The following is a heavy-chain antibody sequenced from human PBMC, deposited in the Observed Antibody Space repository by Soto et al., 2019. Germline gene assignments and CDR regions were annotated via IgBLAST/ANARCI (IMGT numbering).Heavy chain of an antibody. J-gene: IGHJ4*02. CDR3: ARYYRGSGRYFFDY. CDR1: GFTFISSF. Sequence: GGSLRLSCVASGFTFISSFMGWIRQAPGKGLEWVANINQDGGVTYYVDSVEGRFTISRDNTKDSLYLQMNSLRGEDTAIYYCARYYRGSGRYFFDYWGQGSPVTVSS. V-gene: IGHV3-7*03. D-gene: IGHD6-19*01. CDR2: INQDGGVT.